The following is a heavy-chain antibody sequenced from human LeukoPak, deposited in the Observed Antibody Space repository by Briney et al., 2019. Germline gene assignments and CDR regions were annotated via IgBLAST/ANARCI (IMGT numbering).Heavy chain of an antibody. V-gene: IGHV5-51*01. D-gene: IGHD2-15*01. Sequence: GESLKISCKGSGYSFTSYWIGWVRQVPGKGVEWRGIIYPGDSDTRYSPSFQGQVTISADKSISTAYLQWSSLKASDTAMYYCARHRLYCSGGSCYPGAFDYWGQGTLVTVSS. CDR2: IYPGDSDT. J-gene: IGHJ4*02. CDR3: ARHRLYCSGGSCYPGAFDY. CDR1: GYSFTSYW.